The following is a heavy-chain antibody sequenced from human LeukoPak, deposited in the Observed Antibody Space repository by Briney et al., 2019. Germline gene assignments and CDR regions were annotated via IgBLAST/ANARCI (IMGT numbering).Heavy chain of an antibody. CDR1: GNTFTSYA. V-gene: IGHV1-3*01. D-gene: IGHD2-2*01. Sequence: GASVKVSCKASGNTFTSYAMHWVRQAPGQRLEWMGWINAGNGNTKYSQKFQGRVTITRDTSASTAYMELSSLRSEDTAVYYCARSGYCSSTSCRNHYYFDYWGQGTLVTVSS. CDR2: INAGNGNT. CDR3: ARSGYCSSTSCRNHYYFDY. J-gene: IGHJ4*02.